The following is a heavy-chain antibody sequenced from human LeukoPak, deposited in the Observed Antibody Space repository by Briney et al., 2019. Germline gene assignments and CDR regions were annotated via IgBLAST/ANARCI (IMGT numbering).Heavy chain of an antibody. J-gene: IGHJ6*03. V-gene: IGHV3-21*01. CDR2: ISSSSSYI. D-gene: IGHD2-15*01. CDR3: ARSVGGCSGGSCSYYYYMDV. CDR1: GFTFSSYS. Sequence: GGSLGLSCAASGFTFSSYSMNWVRQAPGKGLEWVSSISSSSSYIYYADSVKGRFTISRDNAKNSLYLQMDSLRAEDTAVYYCARSVGGCSGGSCSYYYYMDVWGKGTTVTVSS.